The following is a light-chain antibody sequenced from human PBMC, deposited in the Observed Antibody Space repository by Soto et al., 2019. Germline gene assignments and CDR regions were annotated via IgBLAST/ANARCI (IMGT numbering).Light chain of an antibody. CDR1: QSISSSY. V-gene: IGKV3-20*01. CDR3: QQYGSSPPFT. Sequence: EIVLTQSPATLSLSPGERATLPCRASQSISSSYLAWYQQKPGQAPRLLIYGASSRATGIPDRFSGSGSGTDVTLTISRLEPEEFAVYYCQQYGSSPPFTFGPGTKVDIK. CDR2: GAS. J-gene: IGKJ3*01.